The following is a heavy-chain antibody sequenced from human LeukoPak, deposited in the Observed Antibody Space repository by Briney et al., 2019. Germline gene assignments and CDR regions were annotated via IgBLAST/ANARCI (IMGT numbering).Heavy chain of an antibody. D-gene: IGHD6-19*01. V-gene: IGHV1-69*05. CDR1: GGTFSTYA. Sequence: GASVKVSCKASGGTFSTYAITWVRQAPGQGLEWMGGIIPISGKANYAQKFQGRVTMTRDMSTSTVYMELSSLRSEDTAVYYCARDASGIAVGSAPLRYWGQGTLVTVSS. CDR3: ARDASGIAVGSAPLRY. CDR2: IIPISGKA. J-gene: IGHJ4*02.